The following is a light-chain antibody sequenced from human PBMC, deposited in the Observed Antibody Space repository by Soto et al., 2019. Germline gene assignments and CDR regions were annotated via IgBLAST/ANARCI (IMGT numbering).Light chain of an antibody. Sequence: QSVMTQPPSASGTPGQRVTISCSGSSSNIGSNSVNWYQQLPGTAPKLLIYNIDQRPSGVPDRFLGSKSGSSASLAISGLQSEDEADYYCASWDDRLSGQIFGGGTKVTVL. J-gene: IGLJ2*01. CDR1: SSNIGSNS. CDR2: NID. CDR3: ASWDDRLSGQI. V-gene: IGLV1-44*01.